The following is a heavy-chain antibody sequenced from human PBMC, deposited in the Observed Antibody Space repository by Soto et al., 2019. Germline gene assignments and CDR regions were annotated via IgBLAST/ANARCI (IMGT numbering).Heavy chain of an antibody. CDR3: ARESDSPGDYGMDV. CDR2: ISYDGSNK. J-gene: IGHJ6*02. Sequence: GGSLRLSCAASGFTFSSYAMHWVRQAPGKGLEWVAVISYDGSNKYYADSVKGRFTISRDNSKNTLYLQMNSLRAEDTAVYYCARESDSPGDYGMDVWGQGTTVTVSS. V-gene: IGHV3-30-3*01. CDR1: GFTFSSYA. D-gene: IGHD1-26*01.